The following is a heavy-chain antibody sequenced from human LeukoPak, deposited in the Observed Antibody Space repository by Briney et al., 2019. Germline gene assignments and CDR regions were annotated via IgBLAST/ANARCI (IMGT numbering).Heavy chain of an antibody. D-gene: IGHD2-2*02. Sequence: ASVKVSCKASGGTFSSYAISWVRQAPGQGLEWMGGIIPIFGTANYAQKFQGRVTITADESTSTAYMELSSLRSEDTAVYYCASPPASDCSSTSCYTLSNYYYYYYMDVWGKGTTVTVSS. V-gene: IGHV1-69*13. CDR3: ASPPASDCSSTSCYTLSNYYYYYYMDV. CDR2: IIPIFGTA. J-gene: IGHJ6*03. CDR1: GGTFSSYA.